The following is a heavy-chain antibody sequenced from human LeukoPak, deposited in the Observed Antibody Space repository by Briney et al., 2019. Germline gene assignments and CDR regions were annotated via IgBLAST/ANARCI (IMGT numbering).Heavy chain of an antibody. D-gene: IGHD2-2*02. Sequence: GASVTVSCKASGYTFTSYDINWVRQATGQGLEWMGWMNPNSGNTGFAQNFQGTVTLTRNTYISPAYMALSSLRSEDTAVYYCASRYCSSTSCYTGIWDDYYMDVWGKGTTVTVSS. J-gene: IGHJ6*03. CDR3: ASRYCSSTSCYTGIWDDYYMDV. V-gene: IGHV1-8*01. CDR2: MNPNSGNT. CDR1: GYTFTSYD.